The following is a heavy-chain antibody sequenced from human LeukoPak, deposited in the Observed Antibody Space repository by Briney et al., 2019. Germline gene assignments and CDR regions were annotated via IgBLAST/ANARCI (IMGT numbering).Heavy chain of an antibody. CDR1: GYTLTELS. V-gene: IGHV1-24*01. D-gene: IGHD3-16*01. Sequence: ASVKVSCKVCGYTLTELSMHWVRQAPGKGLEWMGGFDPEDGETIYAQKFQGRVTMTRNTSISTAYMELSSLRSEDTAVYYCARGRMITGVWGKGTTVTVSS. J-gene: IGHJ6*04. CDR2: FDPEDGET. CDR3: ARGRMITGV.